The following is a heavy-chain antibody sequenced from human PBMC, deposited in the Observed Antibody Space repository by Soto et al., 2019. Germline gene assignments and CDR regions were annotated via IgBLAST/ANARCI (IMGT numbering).Heavy chain of an antibody. CDR3: TRGPGIAAL. Sequence: QVQLQESGPGLVKPSETLSLTCTVSGDSISSYYWSWIRQPPGKGLEWIGYIYYSGGTNYNPSLKSRVTISVDTSKNQFSLKLSSVTAADTAVYYCTRGPGIAALWGQGTLVTVSS. V-gene: IGHV4-59*01. CDR1: GDSISSYY. CDR2: IYYSGGT. D-gene: IGHD6-13*01. J-gene: IGHJ4*02.